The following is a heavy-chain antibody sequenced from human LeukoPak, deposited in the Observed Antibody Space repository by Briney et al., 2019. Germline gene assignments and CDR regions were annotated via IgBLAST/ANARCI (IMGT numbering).Heavy chain of an antibody. CDR2: ITGKAHGGTT. CDR1: GFTFGDYA. CDR3: SRESYVYYPEFGFAV. D-gene: IGHD5/OR15-5a*01. J-gene: IGHJ6*02. V-gene: IGHV3-49*03. Sequence: GGSLRLSCAASGFTFGDYAMTWIRQAPGKGLQWVGLITGKAHGGTTHYAASVQGRFTISRDDSKSVAYLQMSSLKTEDTGVYYCSRESYVYYPEFGFAVWGPGTTVTVTS.